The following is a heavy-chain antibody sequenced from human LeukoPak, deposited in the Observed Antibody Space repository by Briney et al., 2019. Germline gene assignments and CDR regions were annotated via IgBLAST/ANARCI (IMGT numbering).Heavy chain of an antibody. D-gene: IGHD2-8*01. CDR2: IYTGGST. Sequence: PSETLSLTCTVAGGSISSRYWSWIRQPAGEGLEWIGRIYTGGSTNYHPSLKSRITMSVDTSKNQFSLKLSSMPAADTAVYYCASLLNGYWGQGSLVTVTS. V-gene: IGHV4-4*07. CDR1: GGSISSRY. J-gene: IGHJ4*02. CDR3: ASLLNGY.